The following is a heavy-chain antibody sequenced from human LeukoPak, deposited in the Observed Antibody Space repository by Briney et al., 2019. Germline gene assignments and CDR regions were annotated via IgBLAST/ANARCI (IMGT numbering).Heavy chain of an antibody. D-gene: IGHD6-13*01. V-gene: IGHV3-7*01. CDR3: AREGSSSWLSYYYYMDV. Sequence: PWGSLTLSCAVSGFTFSNNWMSWVRQAPGKGLEWVANIKQDGSEKFYVDSVKGRFTISRDNAKNSLYLQMNSLRVEDTAVYYCAREGSSSWLSYYYYMDVWGKGTTVTVSS. CDR2: IKQDGSEK. CDR1: GFTFSNNW. J-gene: IGHJ6*03.